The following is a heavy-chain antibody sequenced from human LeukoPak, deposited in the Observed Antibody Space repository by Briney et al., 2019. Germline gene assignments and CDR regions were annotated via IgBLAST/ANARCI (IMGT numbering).Heavy chain of an antibody. Sequence: GASVKVSCKASGYTFTSYGISWVRQAPGQGLEWMGWISAYNGNTNYAQELQGRVTMTTDTSTSTAYMELRSLRSDDTAVYYCARGGGVNYYGSGLFDYWGQGTLVTVSS. V-gene: IGHV1-18*01. J-gene: IGHJ4*02. CDR3: ARGGGVNYYGSGLFDY. CDR2: ISAYNGNT. CDR1: GYTFTSYG. D-gene: IGHD3-10*01.